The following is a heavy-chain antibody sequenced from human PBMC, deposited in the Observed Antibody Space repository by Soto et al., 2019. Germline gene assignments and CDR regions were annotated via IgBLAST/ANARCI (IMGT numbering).Heavy chain of an antibody. CDR1: SESLRGDY. CDR2: ISQSGFT. D-gene: IGHD6-19*01. Sequence: QVQLQQWGAGLLRPSETLSLTCAVSSESLRGDYWTWIRQSPGKGLEWIGEISQSGFTNYNPSLESRVNMSVDTSKSQFSLHLTSVTAADTAVYYCARGLFSSGWYSYFDPWGQGTPVTVSS. J-gene: IGHJ5*02. V-gene: IGHV4-34*01. CDR3: ARGLFSSGWYSYFDP.